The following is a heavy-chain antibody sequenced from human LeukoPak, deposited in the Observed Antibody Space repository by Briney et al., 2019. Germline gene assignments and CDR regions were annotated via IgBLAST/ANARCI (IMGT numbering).Heavy chain of an antibody. CDR1: GGSISSSSYY. D-gene: IGHD1-26*01. V-gene: IGHV4-39*07. J-gene: IGHJ4*02. Sequence: PSETLSLTCTVSGGSISSSSYYWGWIRQPPGKGLEWIGSIYYSGSTYYNPSLKSRVTISVDTSKNQFSLKLSSVTAADTAVYYCARYHGGSYTKNFDYWGQGTLVTVSS. CDR2: IYYSGST. CDR3: ARYHGGSYTKNFDY.